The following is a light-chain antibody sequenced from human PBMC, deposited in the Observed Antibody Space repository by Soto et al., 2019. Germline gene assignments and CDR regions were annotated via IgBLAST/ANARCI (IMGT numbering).Light chain of an antibody. CDR2: KAS. CDR3: QQYNSYSPT. CDR1: QTISSW. V-gene: IGKV1-5*03. J-gene: IGKJ1*01. Sequence: DIQMTQSPSTLSGSVGDRVTITCRASQTISSWLAWYQQKPGKAPKLLIYKASTLKSGVPSRFSGSGSGTDFTLSISTLQPDDVATYYCQQYNSYSPTFGQGTKVDI.